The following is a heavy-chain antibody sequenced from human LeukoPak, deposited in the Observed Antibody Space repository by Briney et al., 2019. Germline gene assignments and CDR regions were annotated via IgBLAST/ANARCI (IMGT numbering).Heavy chain of an antibody. Sequence: GESLKISCKASGYSFTRYWISWVRQMPGKGLEWMGRIDPSDSYTNYSPSFQGHVTISADKSISTAYLQWRSLKASDTAIYYCARTYSGGWAFFDYWGQGNMVTVSS. CDR2: IDPSDSYT. J-gene: IGHJ4*02. D-gene: IGHD6-19*01. CDR3: ARTYSGGWAFFDY. CDR1: GYSFTRYW. V-gene: IGHV5-10-1*01.